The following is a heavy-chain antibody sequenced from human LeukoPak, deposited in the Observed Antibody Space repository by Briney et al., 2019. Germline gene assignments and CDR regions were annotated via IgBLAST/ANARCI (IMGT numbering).Heavy chain of an antibody. Sequence: GGSLRLSCAASGFTFSSYWMHWVRQAPGKGLVWVSRINSDGSSTSYADSVRGRFSISRDNAKNTLYLQMNSLRAEDTAVYYCARPSYDSSDYEYFQHWGQGTLVTVSS. CDR2: INSDGSST. CDR1: GFTFSSYW. CDR3: ARPSYDSSDYEYFQH. V-gene: IGHV3-74*01. J-gene: IGHJ1*01. D-gene: IGHD3-22*01.